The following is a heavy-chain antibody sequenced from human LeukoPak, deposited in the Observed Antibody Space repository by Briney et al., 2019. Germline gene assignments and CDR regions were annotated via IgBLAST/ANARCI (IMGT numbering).Heavy chain of an antibody. V-gene: IGHV4-61*02. J-gene: IGHJ4*02. CDR3: ARVRAAYCGGDCCTLDY. Sequence: SQTLSLTCTVSGGSISSGSYYWSWIRQPAGNGLEWIGRIYTSGSTNYNPSLKSRVTISVDTSKNQFSLKLSPVTAADTAVYYCARVRAAYCGGDCCTLDYWGQGTLVTVSS. CDR2: IYTSGST. D-gene: IGHD2-21*01. CDR1: GGSISSGSYY.